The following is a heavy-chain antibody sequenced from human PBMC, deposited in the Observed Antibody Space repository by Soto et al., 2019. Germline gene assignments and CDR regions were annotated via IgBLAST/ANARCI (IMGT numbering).Heavy chain of an antibody. CDR3: AKDIGVVTPSRYYSYGMDV. CDR2: ISYDGSNK. Sequence: GGSLRLSCAASGFTFSSYGMHWVRQAPGKGLERVAVISYDGSNKYYADSVKGRFTISRDNSKNTLYLQMNSLRAEDTAVYYCAKDIGVVTPSRYYSYGMDVWGQGTTVTAFS. CDR1: GFTFSSYG. V-gene: IGHV3-30*18. J-gene: IGHJ6*02. D-gene: IGHD2-21*02.